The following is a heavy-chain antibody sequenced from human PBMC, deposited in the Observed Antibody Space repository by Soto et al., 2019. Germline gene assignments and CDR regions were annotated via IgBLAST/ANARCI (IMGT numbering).Heavy chain of an antibody. J-gene: IGHJ5*02. CDR3: ATTVVVAATRGLDP. CDR1: GYTFTSYY. V-gene: IGHV1-46*01. CDR2: INPSGGST. Sequence: GASVKVSCKASGYTFTSYYMHWVRQAPGQGLEWMGIINPSGGSTSYAQKFQGRVTMTEDTSTDTAYMELSSLRSEDTAVYYCATTVVVAATRGLDPWGQGTLVTVSS. D-gene: IGHD2-15*01.